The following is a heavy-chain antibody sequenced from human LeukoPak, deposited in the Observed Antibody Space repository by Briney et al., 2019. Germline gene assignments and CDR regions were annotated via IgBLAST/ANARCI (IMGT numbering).Heavy chain of an antibody. V-gene: IGHV1-2*02. CDR3: ARLYSSSSGGN. Sequence: ASVKVSCKASGYTFTGYYMHWVRQAPGQGLEWMGWINPNSGGTNYAQKFRGRVTMTRDTSISTAYMELSRLRSDDAAVYYCARLYSSSSGGNWGQGTLVTVSS. CDR2: INPNSGGT. CDR1: GYTFTGYY. D-gene: IGHD6-13*01. J-gene: IGHJ4*02.